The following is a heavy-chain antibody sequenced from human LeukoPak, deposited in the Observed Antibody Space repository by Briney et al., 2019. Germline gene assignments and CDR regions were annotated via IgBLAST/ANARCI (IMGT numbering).Heavy chain of an antibody. J-gene: IGHJ4*02. CDR2: ITFNSGST. D-gene: IGHD5-18*01. CDR1: GFTFSSYA. CDR3: AKALGPTYSYGLDC. V-gene: IGHV3-23*01. Sequence: GGSLRLACTASGFTFSSYAMHWVRQAPGKGLEWLSKITFNSGSTHYADSVKGRFTISRDNSKNTLYLQVNSLRAEDTALYYCAKALGPTYSYGLDCWGQGTLVTVSS.